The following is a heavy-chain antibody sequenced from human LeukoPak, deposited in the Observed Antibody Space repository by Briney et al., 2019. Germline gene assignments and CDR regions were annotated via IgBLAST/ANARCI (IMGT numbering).Heavy chain of an antibody. CDR3: ARDNYDYYYYMDV. CDR2: ISAYNGNT. CDR1: GYTFTSYG. J-gene: IGHJ6*03. Sequence: ASVKVSCKASGYTFTSYGISWVRQAPGQGLEWMGWISAYNGNTNYAQKFQGRVTMTRDTSISTAYMELSRLRSNDTAVYYCARDNYDYYYYMDVWGKGTTVTVSS. V-gene: IGHV1-18*01.